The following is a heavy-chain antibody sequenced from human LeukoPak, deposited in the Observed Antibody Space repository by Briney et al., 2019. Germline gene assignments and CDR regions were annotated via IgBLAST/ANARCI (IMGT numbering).Heavy chain of an antibody. CDR1: GGSFSGYY. CDR3: ASFPGFDYYGMDV. V-gene: IGHV4-34*01. J-gene: IGHJ6*02. Sequence: SETLSLTCAVYGGSFSGYYWSWIRQPPGKGLEWIGEINHSGSTNYNPSLKSRVTISVHTSKNQFSLKLSSVTAADTAVYYCASFPGFDYYGMDVWGQGTTVTVSS. D-gene: IGHD3-10*01. CDR2: INHSGST.